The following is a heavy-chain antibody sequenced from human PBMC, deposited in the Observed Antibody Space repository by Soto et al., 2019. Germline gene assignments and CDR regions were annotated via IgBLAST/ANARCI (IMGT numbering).Heavy chain of an antibody. CDR3: ARGGPTGGSYKYNWFDP. D-gene: IGHD2-15*01. J-gene: IGHJ5*02. CDR2: IYYSGST. CDR1: GGSISSGGYY. Sequence: SETLSLTCTVSGGSISSGGYYWSWIRQHPGKGLEWIGYIYYSGSTYYNPSLKSRVTISVDTSKNQLSLKLNSVTAADTAVYYCARGGPTGGSYKYNWFDPWGQGTLVTVSS. V-gene: IGHV4-31*03.